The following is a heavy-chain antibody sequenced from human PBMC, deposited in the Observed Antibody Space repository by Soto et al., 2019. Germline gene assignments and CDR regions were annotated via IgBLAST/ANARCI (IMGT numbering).Heavy chain of an antibody. V-gene: IGHV3-23*01. CDR3: AKDYSYYFDY. CDR2: ISGSGGST. J-gene: IGHJ4*02. Sequence: GRPLRLSCAASGFSFSSYAMSWVRQAPGKGLEWVSAISGSGGSTYYADSVKGRFTISRDNSKNTLYLQMNSLRAEDTAVYYCAKDYSYYFDYWGQGTLVTVSS. CDR1: GFSFSSYA. D-gene: IGHD2-21*01.